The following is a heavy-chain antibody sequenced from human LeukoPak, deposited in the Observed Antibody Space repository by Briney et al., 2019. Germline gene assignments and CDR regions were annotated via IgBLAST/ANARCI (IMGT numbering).Heavy chain of an antibody. Sequence: ASVKVSCKASGYTFTTYAIHWVRQAPGQRLEWMGWINVGNANTKYSQKLQGRVTITRDTSASTAYMELSTLRSEDTAVYYCARALWSSGEHYVWGSYRPTSGGFDPWGQGTLVTVSS. D-gene: IGHD3-16*02. CDR3: ARALWSSGEHYVWGSYRPTSGGFDP. CDR2: INVGNANT. J-gene: IGHJ5*02. V-gene: IGHV1-3*01. CDR1: GYTFTTYA.